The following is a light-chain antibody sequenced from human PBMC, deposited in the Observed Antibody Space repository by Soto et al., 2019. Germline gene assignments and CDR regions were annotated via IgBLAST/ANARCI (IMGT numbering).Light chain of an antibody. J-gene: IGKJ2*01. CDR3: QEYNSDSRA. CDR2: QAS. V-gene: IGKV1-5*03. CDR1: EVISDY. Sequence: DIQLTQSPFSLSASIGDSVTITCRASEVISDYLNWYQQKPGKAPKLLIYQASSLEDGVPSRFSGSGSGTEFTLTISSLQPDDLATYYCQEYNSDSRAFGQGTKLEIK.